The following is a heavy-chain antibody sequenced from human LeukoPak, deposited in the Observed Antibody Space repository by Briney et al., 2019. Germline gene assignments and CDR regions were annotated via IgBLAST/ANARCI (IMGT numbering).Heavy chain of an antibody. V-gene: IGHV3-30*02. Sequence: GGSLRLSCAASGFTFSSYGMHWVRQAPGKGLEWVAFIRYDGSNKYYADSVKGRFTISRDNSKNTLYLQMNSLRAEDTAVYYCAKLVEGSSWSYNWFDPWGQGTLVTVSS. D-gene: IGHD6-13*01. CDR2: IRYDGSNK. CDR1: GFTFSSYG. CDR3: AKLVEGSSWSYNWFDP. J-gene: IGHJ5*02.